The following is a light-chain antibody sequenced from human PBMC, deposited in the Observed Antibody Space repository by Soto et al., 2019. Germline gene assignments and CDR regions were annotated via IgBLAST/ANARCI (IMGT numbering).Light chain of an antibody. V-gene: IGKV3-11*01. Sequence: EIVLTQSPATVSLSPGERATLSCRASQSVSSNLAWYQQKPGQAPRVLIFDASNRATGIPARFSGSGSGTDFTLTISSLEPEDFAVYYCQQRSSWAISFGGGTKVDIK. CDR1: QSVSSN. J-gene: IGKJ4*01. CDR3: QQRSSWAIS. CDR2: DAS.